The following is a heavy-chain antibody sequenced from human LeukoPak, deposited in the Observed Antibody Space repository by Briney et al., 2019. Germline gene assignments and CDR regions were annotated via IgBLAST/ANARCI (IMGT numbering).Heavy chain of an antibody. D-gene: IGHD2-21*01. CDR2: IYDGGST. Sequence: SVTLTLTCTVSGGSISRHYWSWIRQPPGKGLEWLGYIYDGGSTNSNPSLNSRATFSVDTSNTLFSLKLSFVTAADTVVYFCARHLFLGRVEYWGQGTLVTVSS. CDR1: GGSISRHY. J-gene: IGHJ4*02. CDR3: ARHLFLGRVEY. V-gene: IGHV4-59*08.